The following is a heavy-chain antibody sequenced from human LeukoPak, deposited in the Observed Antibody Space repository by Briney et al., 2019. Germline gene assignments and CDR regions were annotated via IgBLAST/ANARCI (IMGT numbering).Heavy chain of an antibody. Sequence: PGGSLRLSCAASGFTFSNYGIHWVRQAPGKGLEWVAVISYDGSNKYYADSVKGRFTISRDNSKNTLYLQMNSLRAEDTAVYHCAEEDGSGSFYEYYFDYWGQGTLVTVSS. V-gene: IGHV3-30*18. D-gene: IGHD3-10*01. CDR2: ISYDGSNK. CDR1: GFTFSNYG. CDR3: AEEDGSGSFYEYYFDY. J-gene: IGHJ4*02.